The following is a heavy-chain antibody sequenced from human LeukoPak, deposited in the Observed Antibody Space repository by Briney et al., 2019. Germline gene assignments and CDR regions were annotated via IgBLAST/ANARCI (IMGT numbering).Heavy chain of an antibody. CDR2: ISYDGSNK. CDR3: AKLPVAGLYFDY. D-gene: IGHD6-19*01. CDR1: VFTFRSYP. J-gene: IGHJ4*02. V-gene: IGHV3-30*04. Sequence: QPGGSLRLSCAASVFTFRSYPMHWVRHAPGKGLEWVVVISYDGSNKYYADSVKGRFTISRDNSKNTLYLQMNSLRVEDTAVYYCAKLPVAGLYFDYWGQGTLVTVSS.